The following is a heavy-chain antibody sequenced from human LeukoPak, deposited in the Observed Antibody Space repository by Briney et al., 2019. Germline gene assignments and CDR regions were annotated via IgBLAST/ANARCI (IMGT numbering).Heavy chain of an antibody. CDR3: ARYGDNSYYFDY. V-gene: IGHV4-31*03. J-gene: IGHJ4*02. D-gene: IGHD4-23*01. CDR2: IYYSGST. CDR1: GGSIHSGGFY. Sequence: PSETLPLTCTVSGGSIHSGGFYWSWIRQHPGKGLEWIGYIYYSGSTYYNPSLKSRLTISVDTSKNQFSLKLSSVTAADTAVYYCARYGDNSYYFDYWGQGALVTVSS.